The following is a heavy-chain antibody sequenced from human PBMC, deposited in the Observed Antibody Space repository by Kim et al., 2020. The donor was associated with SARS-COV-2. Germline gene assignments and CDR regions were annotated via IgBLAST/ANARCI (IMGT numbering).Heavy chain of an antibody. CDR3: AKDRFTMIVVYYFDY. J-gene: IGHJ4*02. CDR1: GFTFSSYG. V-gene: IGHV3-30*18. D-gene: IGHD3-22*01. Sequence: GGSLRLSCAASGFTFSSYGMHWVRQAPGKGLEWVAVISYDGSNKYYADSVKGRFTISRDNSKNTLYLQMNSLRAEDTAVYYCAKDRFTMIVVYYFDYWGQGTLVTVSS. CDR2: ISYDGSNK.